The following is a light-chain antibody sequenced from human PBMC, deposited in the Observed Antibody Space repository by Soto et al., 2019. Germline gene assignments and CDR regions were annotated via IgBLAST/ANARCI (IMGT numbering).Light chain of an antibody. CDR3: QKYNIAPWS. Sequence: DIQMTQSPSSLSASVGDRVTITCRASQGIDYYLAWYQQKPGKVPRLLIFGASTLRSGVTSRFSGSGSGTDFTLTISSLQPEDVATYYCQKYNIAPWSFGQGTKVVSK. CDR1: QGIDYY. J-gene: IGKJ1*01. CDR2: GAS. V-gene: IGKV1-27*01.